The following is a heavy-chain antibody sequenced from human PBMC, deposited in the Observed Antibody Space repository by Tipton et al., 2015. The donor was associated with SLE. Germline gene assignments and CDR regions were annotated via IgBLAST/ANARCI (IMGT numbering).Heavy chain of an antibody. Sequence: TLSLTCSVAGLSMTTRPWWTWVRQPPGKGLEWVGEVHHTGGNNCNPSLRSRVTISMDTSKSQFSLTLKSVTAADTAVYFCARGELIEGFDPWGQGTLVTVAA. CDR3: ARGELIEGFDP. V-gene: IGHV4-4*01. CDR2: VHHTGGN. J-gene: IGHJ5*02. CDR1: GLSMTTRPW. D-gene: IGHD3-22*01.